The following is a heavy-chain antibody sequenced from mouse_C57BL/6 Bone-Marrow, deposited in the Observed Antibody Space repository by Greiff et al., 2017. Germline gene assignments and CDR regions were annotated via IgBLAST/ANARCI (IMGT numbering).Heavy chain of an antibody. J-gene: IGHJ3*01. CDR2: IYPRSGNT. CDR3: ARDSRRGFAY. Sequence: QVQQQQSGAELARPGASVKLSCKASGYTFTSYGISWVKQRTGQGLEWIGEIYPRSGNTYYNEKFKGKATLTADKSSSTAYMELRSLTSEDSAVYFCARDSRRGFAYWGQGTLVTVSA. CDR1: GYTFTSYG. V-gene: IGHV1-81*01.